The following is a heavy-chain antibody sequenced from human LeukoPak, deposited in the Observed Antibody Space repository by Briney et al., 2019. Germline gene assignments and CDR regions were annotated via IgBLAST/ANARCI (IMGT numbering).Heavy chain of an antibody. V-gene: IGHV3-7*04. CDR1: GFTFSTYW. CDR3: ARDMYSGSCYGVNY. J-gene: IGHJ4*02. CDR2: INHDGSDK. Sequence: GGSLRLSCAASGFTFSTYWMSWVRQAPGKGLEWVANINHDGSDKYYVDSVKGRFTISRDNAKNSLYLQMNSLRAEDTAVYYCARDMYSGSCYGVNYWGQGTLVTVSS. D-gene: IGHD1-26*01.